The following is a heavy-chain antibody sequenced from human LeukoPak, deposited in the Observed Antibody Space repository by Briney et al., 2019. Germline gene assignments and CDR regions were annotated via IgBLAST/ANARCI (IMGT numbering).Heavy chain of an antibody. J-gene: IGHJ4*02. Sequence: GGSLRLSCAASGFTFSSYAMSWVRQAPGKGLEWVSAISGSGGSTYYADSVKGRFTISRDNSKNTLYLQMNSLRAEDTAVYYCARAEYSSGWYWFYFDYWGQGTLVTVSS. D-gene: IGHD6-19*01. V-gene: IGHV3-23*01. CDR1: GFTFSSYA. CDR3: ARAEYSSGWYWFYFDY. CDR2: ISGSGGST.